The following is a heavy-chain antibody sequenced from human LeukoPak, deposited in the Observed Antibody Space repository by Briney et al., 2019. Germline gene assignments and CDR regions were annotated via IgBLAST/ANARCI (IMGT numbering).Heavy chain of an antibody. CDR3: AKGGKWDVTPFDY. D-gene: IGHD1-26*01. CDR2: ISASGGDT. J-gene: IGHJ4*02. Sequence: PGGSLRLSCAASGFSFSTYSFSWVRQAPGKGLEWVSGISASGGDTFYADSVKGRFTISRDNSKNTLSLQMNSLRVEDTAIYYCAKGGKWDVTPFDYWGQGTLVTVSS. CDR1: GFSFSTYS. V-gene: IGHV3-23*01.